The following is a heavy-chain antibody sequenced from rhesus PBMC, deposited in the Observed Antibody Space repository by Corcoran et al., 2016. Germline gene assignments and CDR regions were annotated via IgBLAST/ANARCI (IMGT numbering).Heavy chain of an antibody. V-gene: IGHV1-1*01. J-gene: IGHJ2*01. CDR1: GYTFTSYY. CDR2: LPPYKGNK. CDR3: TRGFESSYFDL. Sequence: QVQLVQSGAEIKQPGASVKLSCKASGYTFTSYYMNWVRQAPGQGLEWIRLLPPYKGNKGHDQTFPGRVTITTDPSTSTGYMELSSLRSEDTAVYYCTRGFESSYFDLWGPGTPITISS.